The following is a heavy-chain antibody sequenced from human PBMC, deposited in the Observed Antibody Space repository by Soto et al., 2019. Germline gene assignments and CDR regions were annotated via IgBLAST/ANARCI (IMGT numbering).Heavy chain of an antibody. J-gene: IGHJ5*02. CDR3: ARATTVVTFTSWFDP. D-gene: IGHD4-17*01. CDR2: IIPIFGTA. CDR1: GGTFSSYA. Sequence: ASVKVSCKASGGTFSSYAISWVRQAPGQGLEWMGGIIPIFGTANYAQKFQGRVTITADESTSTAYMELSSPRAEDTAVYYCARATTVVTFTSWFDPWGQGTLVTVSS. V-gene: IGHV1-69*13.